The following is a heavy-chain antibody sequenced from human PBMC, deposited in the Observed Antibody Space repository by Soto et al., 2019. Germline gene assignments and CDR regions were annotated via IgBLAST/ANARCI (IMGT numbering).Heavy chain of an antibody. CDR2: IYDTGNT. CDR3: ARRFSSSWVFDY. J-gene: IGHJ4*02. Sequence: PSETLSLTCTVSGDSISSYYWNWIRRPPGKGLEWIGNIYDTGNTNYNPSLKSRVTISVDTSKNQFSLKLSSVTAADTAVYYCARRFSSSWVFDYWGQGTLVTAPQ. D-gene: IGHD6-13*01. V-gene: IGHV4-59*08. CDR1: GDSISSYY.